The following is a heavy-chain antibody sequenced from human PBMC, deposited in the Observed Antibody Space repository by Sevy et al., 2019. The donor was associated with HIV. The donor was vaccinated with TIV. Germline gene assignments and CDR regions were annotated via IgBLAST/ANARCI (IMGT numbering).Heavy chain of an antibody. CDR2: ISYDGSNK. CDR1: GFTFSSYA. CDR3: ATDAIVVVPAATATSGYYYYGMDV. D-gene: IGHD2-2*01. J-gene: IGHJ6*02. Sequence: GGSLRLSCAASGFTFSSYAMHWVRQAPGKGLEWVAVISYDGSNKYYANTLKGAFTISRANSKNTLYLQMNSLRAEDPAVYYCATDAIVVVPAATATSGYYYYGMDVWGQGTTVTVSS. V-gene: IGHV3-30-3*01.